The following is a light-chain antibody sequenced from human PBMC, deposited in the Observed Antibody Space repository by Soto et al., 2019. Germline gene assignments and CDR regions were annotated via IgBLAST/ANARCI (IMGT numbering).Light chain of an antibody. V-gene: IGKV3-20*01. J-gene: IGKJ1*01. CDR3: QQYMSSVT. CDR2: GAS. Sequence: EIVLTQSPGSLSLSPGERATLSCRASQSVDSTFFAWYQKKPGQAPRLLIYGASKRATGVPDRFSGSGSGGDFTLTVSRLEPEDFAVYYCQQYMSSVTFGQGTKVEI. CDR1: QSVDSTF.